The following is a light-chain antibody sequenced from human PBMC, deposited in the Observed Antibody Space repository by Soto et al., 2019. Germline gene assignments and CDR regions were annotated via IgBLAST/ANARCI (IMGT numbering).Light chain of an antibody. CDR3: QQYNNWPPVT. CDR1: QSVSSN. V-gene: IGKV3-15*01. J-gene: IGKJ1*01. CDR2: GAS. Sequence: EIVMTRSPATLSVSPGERATLSCRASQSVSSNLAWYQQKPGQAPRLLIYGASTGATGIPARFSGSGSGTEFTLTISSLQSEDFAVYYCQQYNNWPPVTFGQGTKVDIK.